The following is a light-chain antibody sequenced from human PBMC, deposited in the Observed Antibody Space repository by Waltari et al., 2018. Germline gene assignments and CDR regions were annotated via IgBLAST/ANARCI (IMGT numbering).Light chain of an antibody. V-gene: IGKV2-28*01. J-gene: IGKJ5*01. Sequence: EIVLTQSPLSLPVTLGEPASISCTSSQSLLLSNGYAYLDWYVQRPGLPPRLLIYFGSYRASGVPDRFSGSGSVTDFTLKISKVEAEDVGVYYCMQALQTSITFGQGTRLEIK. CDR1: QSLLLSNGYAY. CDR3: MQALQTSIT. CDR2: FGS.